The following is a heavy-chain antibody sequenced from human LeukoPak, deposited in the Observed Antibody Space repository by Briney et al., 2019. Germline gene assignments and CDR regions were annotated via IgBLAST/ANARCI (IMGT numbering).Heavy chain of an antibody. J-gene: IGHJ4*02. CDR1: GGSFSGYY. CDR2: INHSGST. V-gene: IGHV4-34*01. CDR3: AREGVRGVIITFPSGDFDY. D-gene: IGHD3-10*01. Sequence: SETLSLTCAVYGGSFSGYYWSWIRQPPGKGLEWIGEINHSGSTNYNPSLKSQVTISVDTSKNQFSLKLSSVTAADTAVYYCAREGVRGVIITFPSGDFDYWGQGTLVTVSS.